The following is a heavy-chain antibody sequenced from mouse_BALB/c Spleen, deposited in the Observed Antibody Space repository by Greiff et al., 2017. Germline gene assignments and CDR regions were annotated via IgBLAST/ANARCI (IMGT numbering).Heavy chain of an antibody. CDR2: ISSGGST. CDR3: ARGLTTGVGGYFDV. J-gene: IGHJ1*01. D-gene: IGHD1-1*01. CDR1: GFTFSSYA. V-gene: IGHV5-6-5*01. Sequence: EVMLVESGGGLVKPGGSLKLSCAASGFTFSSYAMSWVRQTPEKRLEWVASISSGGSTYYPDSVKGRFTISRDNARNILYLQMSSLRSEDTAMYYCARGLTTGVGGYFDVWGAGTTVTVSS.